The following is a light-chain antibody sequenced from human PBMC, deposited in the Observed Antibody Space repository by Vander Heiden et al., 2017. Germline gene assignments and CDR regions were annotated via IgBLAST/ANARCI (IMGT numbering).Light chain of an antibody. CDR3: HQYGSSPRT. Sequence: DIVLTQSPGTLSLSLGEGATLSCRASQGVRSNYLAWYQQRPGQAPRLLIYGASSRATGIPDRFSGSGSGTDFTLTISRLEPEDFAVYYCHQYGSSPRTFGQGTKVDI. J-gene: IGKJ1*01. V-gene: IGKV3-20*01. CDR1: QGVRSNY. CDR2: GAS.